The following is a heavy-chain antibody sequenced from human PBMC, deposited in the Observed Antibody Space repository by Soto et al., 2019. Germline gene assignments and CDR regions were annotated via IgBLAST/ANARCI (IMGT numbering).Heavy chain of an antibody. D-gene: IGHD5-12*01. CDR2: IYYST. J-gene: IGHJ6*02. CDR1: GDSISNYY. Sequence: QVQLQESGPGLVKSSETLSLTCTVSGDSISNYYWSWIRQPPGKGLEWIGYIYYSTTYNPSLKSRVTISIDRPKNQFPLKLSSVTAADTAIYYCARHVDIDQRGMDVWGQGTTVTVSS. V-gene: IGHV4-59*08. CDR3: ARHVDIDQRGMDV.